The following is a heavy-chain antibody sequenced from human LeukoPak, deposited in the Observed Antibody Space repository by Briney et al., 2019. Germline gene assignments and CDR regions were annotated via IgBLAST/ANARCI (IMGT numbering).Heavy chain of an antibody. J-gene: IGHJ5*02. CDR3: AKCSTSAYTSGWCNWIDP. CDR1: GLIVSNYY. Sequence: PGGSLRLSCAASGLIVSNYYMSWVRQAPGKGLECVSVIYSGGATYYADSVKGRFTISRDDSRNTLYLQMNSLRADDTAVYYCAKCSTSAYTSGWCNWIDPWGQGTLVTVSS. D-gene: IGHD6-19*01. V-gene: IGHV3-53*01. CDR2: IYSGGAT.